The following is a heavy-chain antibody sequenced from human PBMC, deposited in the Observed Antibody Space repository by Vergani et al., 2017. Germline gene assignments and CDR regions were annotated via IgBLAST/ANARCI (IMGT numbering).Heavy chain of an antibody. CDR3: ARGQGRYYDSSGYYLLGY. CDR2: INAGNGNT. V-gene: IGHV1-3*01. J-gene: IGHJ4*02. D-gene: IGHD3-22*01. CDR1: GYTFTSYA. Sequence: QVQLVQSGAEVKKPGASVKVSCKASGYTFTSYAMHWVRQAPGKRLEWMGWINAGNGNTKYSQKFQGRVTITRDTSASTAYMELSSLRSEDTAVYYCARGQGRYYDSSGYYLLGYWGQGTLVTVSS.